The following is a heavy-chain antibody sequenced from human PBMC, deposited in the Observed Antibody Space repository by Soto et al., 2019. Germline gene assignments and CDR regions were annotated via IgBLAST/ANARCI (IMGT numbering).Heavy chain of an antibody. CDR1: GFSFSDSW. Sequence: GGSLRLSCAASGFSFSDSWMDWVRQAPGKGPEWVANIKEDGSEKNYVDSVKGRFTISRDNAKNSLYLQMNSLRAEDTAVYYCAPLGLHGWGQGTTVTVSS. V-gene: IGHV3-7*01. CDR3: APLGLHG. CDR2: IKEDGSEK. J-gene: IGHJ6*02. D-gene: IGHD3-16*01.